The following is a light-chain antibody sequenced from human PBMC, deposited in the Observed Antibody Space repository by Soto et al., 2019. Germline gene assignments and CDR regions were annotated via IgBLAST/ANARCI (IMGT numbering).Light chain of an antibody. CDR3: QHYNDWPPTWT. CDR1: QSVSSK. CDR2: GAS. V-gene: IGKV3-15*01. J-gene: IGKJ1*01. Sequence: EIVMTQSPATLSVSPGERATLSCRASQSVSSKLAWYQQKPGQAPRVLIYGASTRATGIPARFSGSGSGTGFTLTISSLQTEDFAVYYCQHYNDWPPTWTFGQGTRVEIK.